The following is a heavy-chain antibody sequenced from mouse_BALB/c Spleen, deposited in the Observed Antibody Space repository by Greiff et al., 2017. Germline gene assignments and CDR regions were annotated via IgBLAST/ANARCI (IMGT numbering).Heavy chain of an antibody. CDR2: INPNNGGT. CDR3: ARGSETNYYGSRLDD. J-gene: IGHJ2*01. Sequence: VQLKESGPELVKPGASVKIPCKASGYTFTDYNMDWVKQSHGKSLEWIGDINPNNGGTIYNQKFKGKATLTVDKSSSTAYMVLRNLTSEDTAVSYCARGSETNYYGSRLDDWGQGTTLTVSA. V-gene: IGHV1-18*01. D-gene: IGHD1-1*01. CDR1: GYTFTDYN.